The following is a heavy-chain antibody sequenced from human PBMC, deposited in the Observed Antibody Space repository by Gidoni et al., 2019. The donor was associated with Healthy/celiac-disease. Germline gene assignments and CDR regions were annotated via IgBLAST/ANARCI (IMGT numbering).Heavy chain of an antibody. CDR3: ARHYYGSGSYNYFDY. V-gene: IGHV4-31*03. CDR2: IYYSGST. CDR1: GGSISRGGYY. D-gene: IGHD3-10*01. Sequence: QVQLQESGPGLVKPSQTLSLTCTVSGGSISRGGYYWSWIRQHPGKGLEWIGYIYYSGSTYYNPSLKSRVTISVDTSKNQFSLKLSSVTAADTAVYYCARHYYGSGSYNYFDYWGQGTLVTVSS. J-gene: IGHJ4*02.